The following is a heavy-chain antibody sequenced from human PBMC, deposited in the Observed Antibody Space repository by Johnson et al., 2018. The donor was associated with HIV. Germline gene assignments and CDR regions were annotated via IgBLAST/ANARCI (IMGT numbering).Heavy chain of an antibody. Sequence: MQLVESGGGLVQPGGSLRISCAASGFSFSNYDMHWVRQATGKALEWVSAIGATGDRYYKDSVKGRFTISREIAKNSLYLQMNSLRAGDTAVYYCARSNIYGSWSGWGNDGFDIWGQGTVVTVSS. D-gene: IGHD6-13*01. J-gene: IGHJ3*02. CDR1: GFSFSNYD. CDR3: ARSNIYGSWSGWGNDGFDI. CDR2: IGATGDR. V-gene: IGHV3-13*01.